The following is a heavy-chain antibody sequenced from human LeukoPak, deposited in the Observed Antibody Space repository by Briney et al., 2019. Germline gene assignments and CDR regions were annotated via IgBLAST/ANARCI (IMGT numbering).Heavy chain of an antibody. J-gene: IGHJ4*02. CDR2: ISGSGGST. CDR3: AKGGVVVAATLDY. CDR1: RFTFSSYA. V-gene: IGHV3-23*01. D-gene: IGHD2-15*01. Sequence: GGSLRLSCAASRFTFSSYAMSWVRQAPGKGLEWVSAISGSGGSTYYADSVKGRFTIPRDNSKNTLYLQMNSLRAEDTAVYYCAKGGVVVAATLDYWGQGTLVTVSS.